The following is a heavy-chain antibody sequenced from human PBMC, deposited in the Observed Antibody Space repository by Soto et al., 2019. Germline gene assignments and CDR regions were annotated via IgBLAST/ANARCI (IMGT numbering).Heavy chain of an antibody. D-gene: IGHD4-17*01. CDR2: FSPILGTT. V-gene: IGHV1-69*11. CDR1: GGTFSSYS. CDR3: ARGVTIGRFPPFDL. J-gene: IGHJ4*02. Sequence: QVQLVQSGAEVKEPGSSVKVSCKASGGTFSSYSFNWVRQAPGQGLEWMGGFSPILGTTNYAQNFLVRVTITADEFTSTVYLELSSLRPEDTAVNYCARGVTIGRFPPFDLWGQGTLVTVSS.